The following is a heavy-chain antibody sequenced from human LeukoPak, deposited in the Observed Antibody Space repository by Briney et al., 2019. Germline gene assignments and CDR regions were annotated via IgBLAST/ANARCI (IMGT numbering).Heavy chain of an antibody. V-gene: IGHV3-23*01. CDR1: GFTFSSYA. Sequence: GGSLRLSCAASGFTFSSYAMSWVRQAPEKGLEWVSTIGGSDGSTDYADSVKGRFTISRDNFKNTLYLQMKSLRVEDTAVYYCTREPGYSIGWGIDNWGQGTLVTVFS. J-gene: IGHJ4*02. CDR3: TREPGYSIGWGIDN. CDR2: IGGSDGST. D-gene: IGHD6-19*01.